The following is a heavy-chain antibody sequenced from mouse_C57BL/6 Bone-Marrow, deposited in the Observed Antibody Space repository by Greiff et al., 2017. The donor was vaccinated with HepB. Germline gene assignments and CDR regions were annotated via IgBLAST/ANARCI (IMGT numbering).Heavy chain of an antibody. CDR1: GFTFTDYY. V-gene: IGHV7-3*01. J-gene: IGHJ3*01. D-gene: IGHD1-1*01. CDR2: IRNKANGYTT. Sequence: EVKVVESGGGLVQPGGSLSLSCAASGFTFTDYYMSWVRQPPGKALEWLGFIRNKANGYTTEYSASVKGRFTISRDNSQSILYLQMNALRAEDSATYYCARPVITTVVAPAYWGQGTLVTVSA. CDR3: ARPVITTVVAPAY.